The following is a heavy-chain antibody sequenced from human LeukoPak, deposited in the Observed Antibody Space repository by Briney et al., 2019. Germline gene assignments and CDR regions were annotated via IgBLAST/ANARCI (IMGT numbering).Heavy chain of an antibody. CDR3: AKDIGWFGELLGSFDY. CDR1: GFTFSSYG. Sequence: GGSLRLSCAASGFTFSSYGMHWVRQAPGKGLEWVAFIRYDGSNKYYADSVKGRFTISRDNSKNTLYLQMNSLRAEDTAVYYCAKDIGWFGELLGSFDYWGQGTLVTVSS. CDR2: IRYDGSNK. V-gene: IGHV3-30*02. D-gene: IGHD3-10*01. J-gene: IGHJ4*02.